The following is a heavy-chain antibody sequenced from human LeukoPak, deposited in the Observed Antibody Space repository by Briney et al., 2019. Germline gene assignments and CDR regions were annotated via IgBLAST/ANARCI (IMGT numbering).Heavy chain of an antibody. J-gene: IGHJ4*02. CDR1: GFTFSSYS. D-gene: IGHD3-10*01. CDR3: AKARYYYGSGRSYYFDY. CDR2: ISYDGSNK. V-gene: IGHV3-30*18. Sequence: GGSLRLSCAASGFTFSSYSMNRVRQAPGKGLEWVAVISYDGSNKYYADSVKGRFTISRDNSKNTLYLQMNSLRAEDTAVYYCAKARYYYGSGRSYYFDYWGQGTLVTVSS.